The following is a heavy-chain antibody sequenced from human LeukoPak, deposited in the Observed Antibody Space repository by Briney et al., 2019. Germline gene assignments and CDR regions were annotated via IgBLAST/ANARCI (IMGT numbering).Heavy chain of an antibody. CDR1: GFTFSSFT. J-gene: IGHJ5*02. CDR3: AKGTTREVYRNWFDP. Sequence: GGSLRLSCAASGFTFSSFTMNWVRQAPGKGLEWVSSISSSSSYIYYADSVKGRFTISRDNAKNSLYLQMNSLRAEDTAVYYCAKGTTREVYRNWFDPWGQGTLVTVSS. CDR2: ISSSSSYI. V-gene: IGHV3-21*01. D-gene: IGHD4-23*01.